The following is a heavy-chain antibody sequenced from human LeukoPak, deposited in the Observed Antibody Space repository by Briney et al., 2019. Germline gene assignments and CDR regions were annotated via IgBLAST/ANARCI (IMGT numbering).Heavy chain of an antibody. CDR3: ARHAALGVVPAAMSLYY. D-gene: IGHD2-2*01. Sequence: ASVKVSSKDSVGTFTIYATSWVREAPGQGLEWMGGIIPIFGTANYAQKFQGRVTITADESTSTAYMELSSLRSGDTSVYYCARHAALGVVPAAMSLYYCGQGTLVTVSS. J-gene: IGHJ4*02. CDR1: VGTFTIYA. CDR2: IIPIFGTA. V-gene: IGHV1-69*01.